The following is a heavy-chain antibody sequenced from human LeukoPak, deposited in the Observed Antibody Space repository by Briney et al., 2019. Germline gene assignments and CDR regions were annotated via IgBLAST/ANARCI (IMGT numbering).Heavy chain of an antibody. V-gene: IGHV1-46*01. CDR1: GGTFSSYA. D-gene: IGHD3-10*01. Sequence: ASVTVSCKASGGTFSSYAISWVRQAPGQGLEWMGIINPSGGSTSYAQKFQGRVTMTRDTSTSTVYMELSSLRSEDTAVYYCARDLTDYYGSGSPWGQGTLVTVSS. CDR2: INPSGGST. J-gene: IGHJ4*02. CDR3: ARDLTDYYGSGSP.